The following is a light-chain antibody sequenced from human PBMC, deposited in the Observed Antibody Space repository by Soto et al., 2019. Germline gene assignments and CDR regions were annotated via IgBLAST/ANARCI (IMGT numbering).Light chain of an antibody. CDR2: GAS. J-gene: IGKJ1*01. V-gene: IGKV3-15*01. Sequence: EIVMTQSPATLSVSPGERATLSCRASQSVSSNLAWYQQKPGQAPRLLIYGASTRATGIPARFSGGGSGTDSTLTSSRLQSEDFAVYYCQQYNNCPRTFGQGTKVEIK. CDR3: QQYNNCPRT. CDR1: QSVSSN.